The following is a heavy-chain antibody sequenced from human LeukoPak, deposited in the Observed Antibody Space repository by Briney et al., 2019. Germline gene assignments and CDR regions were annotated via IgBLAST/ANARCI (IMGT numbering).Heavy chain of an antibody. D-gene: IGHD7-27*01. V-gene: IGHV4-61*01. J-gene: IGHJ3*02. CDR1: GGSVSSGSYY. Sequence: SETLSLTCTVSGGSVSSGSYYWSWIRQPPGKGLEWIGYIYYSGSTNYNPSLRSRVSISVDTSKNQFSLKLSSVTAADTALYYCARDLTGEDAFDIWGQGTMVTVSS. CDR3: ARDLTGEDAFDI. CDR2: IYYSGST.